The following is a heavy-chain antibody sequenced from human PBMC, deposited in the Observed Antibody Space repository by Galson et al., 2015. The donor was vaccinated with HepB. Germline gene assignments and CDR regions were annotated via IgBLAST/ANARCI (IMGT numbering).Heavy chain of an antibody. J-gene: IGHJ4*02. CDR3: SIMVRRSPFDY. V-gene: IGHV3-7*01. CDR2: IKEDGSET. CDR1: GFTFNAFW. D-gene: IGHD3-10*01. Sequence: SLRLSCAASGFTFNAFWMSWVRQTPGKGLEWVANIKEDGSETYYVDSVKGRFTISRDNAENLLYLQMNSLRDEDTAIYYCSIMVRRSPFDYWGQGTLVSVSS.